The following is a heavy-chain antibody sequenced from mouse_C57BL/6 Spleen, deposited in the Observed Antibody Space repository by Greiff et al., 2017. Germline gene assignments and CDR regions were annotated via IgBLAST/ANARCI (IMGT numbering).Heavy chain of an antibody. J-gene: IGHJ2*01. CDR1: GYAFSSYW. V-gene: IGHV1-80*01. CDR2: IYPGDGDT. CDR3: ARSWALYFDY. Sequence: LVESGAELVKPGASVKISCKASGYAFSSYWMNWVKQRPGKGLEWIGQIYPGDGDTNYNGKFKGKATLTADKSSSTAYMQLSSLTSEDSAVYFCARSWALYFDYWGQGTTLTVSS. D-gene: IGHD4-1*01.